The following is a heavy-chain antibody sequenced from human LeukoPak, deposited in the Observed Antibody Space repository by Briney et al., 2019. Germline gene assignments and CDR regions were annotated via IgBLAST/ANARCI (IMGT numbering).Heavy chain of an antibody. D-gene: IGHD3-10*01. V-gene: IGHV4-4*02. CDR3: ARATQGMVRGVIITD. CDR2: IYHSGST. Sequence: SGTLCLTCAVSGGSISSSNWWSWVRQPPGKGLEWTGEIYHSGSTNYNPSLKSRVTISVDKSKNQFSLKLSSVTAADTAVYYCARATQGMVRGVIITDWGQGTLVTVSS. CDR1: GGSISSSNW. J-gene: IGHJ4*02.